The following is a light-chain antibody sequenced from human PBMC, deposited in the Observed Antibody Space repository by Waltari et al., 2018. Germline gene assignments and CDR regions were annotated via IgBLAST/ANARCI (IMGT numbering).Light chain of an antibody. J-gene: IGKJ2*01. CDR2: GAS. Sequence: EVVLTQSPGTLSLSPGEKATLPCRASQSLTKRYLAWYQQKPGQAPRRLIYGASSRAAGIPDRFSGSGSRTDFTLTINRLEPDDFAVYYCQQYGSSILYTFGQGTKLEIK. V-gene: IGKV3-20*01. CDR1: QSLTKRY. CDR3: QQYGSSILYT.